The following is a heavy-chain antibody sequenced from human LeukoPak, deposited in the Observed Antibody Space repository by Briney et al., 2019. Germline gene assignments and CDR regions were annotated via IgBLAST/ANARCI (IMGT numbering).Heavy chain of an antibody. D-gene: IGHD3-22*01. CDR3: AGVHSSGYYDLDY. V-gene: IGHV4-30-4*01. CDR1: GGSISSGDYY. Sequence: SETLSLTCTVSGGSISSGDYYWSWIRQPPGKGLEGIGYIYYSGSTYYNPSLKSRVTISVDTSKNQFSLKLSSVTAADTAVYYCAGVHSSGYYDLDYWGQGTLVTVSS. J-gene: IGHJ4*02. CDR2: IYYSGST.